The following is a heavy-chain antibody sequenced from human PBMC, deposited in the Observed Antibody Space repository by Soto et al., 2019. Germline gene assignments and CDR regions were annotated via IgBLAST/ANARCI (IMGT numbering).Heavy chain of an antibody. J-gene: IGHJ5*02. CDR2: INTGDSDT. Sequence: GESLKISWKGSGYSFTSYWIGWVRQIPGKGLEWMGIINTGDSDTRYRTPFQGQVNISVDKSISTAYLQWSSLKASDTAMYYCTIAASGTSWFDPWGQGTLVTVSS. CDR3: TIAASGTSWFDP. CDR1: GYSFTSYW. D-gene: IGHD6-13*01. V-gene: IGHV5-51*01.